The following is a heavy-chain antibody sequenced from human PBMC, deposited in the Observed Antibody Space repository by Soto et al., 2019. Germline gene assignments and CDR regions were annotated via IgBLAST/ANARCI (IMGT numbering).Heavy chain of an antibody. CDR3: VRVAVASTHDQNFQH. CDR2: ISSSSSII. J-gene: IGHJ1*01. D-gene: IGHD6-19*01. Sequence: GSLRLSCAASGFTFSSYSMNWVRQAPGKGLEWVSYISSSSSIINYADTVKGRFTISRDDAKNSLYLQMNSLRDEDTAVYYCVRVAVASTHDQNFQHWGQGTLVTVSS. V-gene: IGHV3-48*02. CDR1: GFTFSSYS.